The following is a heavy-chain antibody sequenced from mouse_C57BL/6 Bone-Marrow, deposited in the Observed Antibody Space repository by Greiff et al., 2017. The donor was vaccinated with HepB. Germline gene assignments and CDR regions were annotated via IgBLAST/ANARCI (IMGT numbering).Heavy chain of an antibody. CDR1: GYTFTSYW. CDR2: IHPNSGST. J-gene: IGHJ3*01. D-gene: IGHD2-2*01. V-gene: IGHV1-64*01. CDR3: ARFRGYDVAY. Sequence: VQLQQPGAELVMPGASVKLSCKASGYTFTSYWMHWVKQRPGQGLEWIGMIHPNSGSTNYNEKFKSKATLTVDKSSSTAYMQLSSLTSEDSAVYYCARFRGYDVAYWGQGTLVTVSA.